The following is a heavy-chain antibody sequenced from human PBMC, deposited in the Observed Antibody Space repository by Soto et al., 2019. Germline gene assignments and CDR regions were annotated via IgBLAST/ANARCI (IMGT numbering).Heavy chain of an antibody. CDR1: GGSVSSGSYY. J-gene: IGHJ6*02. V-gene: IGHV4-61*01. Sequence: SETLSLTCTVSGGSVSSGSYYWSWIRQPPGKGLEWIGYIYYSGSTNYNPSLKSRVTITVDTSKNQFSLKLSSVTAADTAVYYCARFRLLEWFSAPENYYYGMDVWGQGTTVTVSS. D-gene: IGHD3-3*01. CDR3: ARFRLLEWFSAPENYYYGMDV. CDR2: IYYSGST.